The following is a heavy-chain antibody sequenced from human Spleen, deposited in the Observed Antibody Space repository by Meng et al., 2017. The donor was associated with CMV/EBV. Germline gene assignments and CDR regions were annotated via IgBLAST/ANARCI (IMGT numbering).Heavy chain of an antibody. Sequence: GGSLRLSCTVSGYSISSGYYWGWVRQAPGKGLEWVANIKQDGSEKYYVDSVKGRFTISRDNAKNSLYLQMNSLRAEDTAVYYCAGGGKWLRNVGVYWGQGTLVTVSS. J-gene: IGHJ4*02. CDR2: IKQDGSEK. CDR1: GYSISSGYY. CDR3: AGGGKWLRNVGVY. V-gene: IGHV3-7*01. D-gene: IGHD5-12*01.